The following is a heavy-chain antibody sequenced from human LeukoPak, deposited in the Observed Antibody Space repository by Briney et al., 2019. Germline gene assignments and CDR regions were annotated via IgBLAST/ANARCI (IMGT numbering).Heavy chain of an antibody. CDR1: GVTFSSYS. CDR3: ARGGTTRIAAAGAMDV. CDR2: ISSSSYI. D-gene: IGHD6-13*01. Sequence: GGSLRLSCAASGVTFSSYSMNWVRQAPGKGLEWVSSISSSSYIYYADSVKGRFTISRDNAKNSLYLQMNSLRAEDTAVYYCARGGTTRIAAAGAMDVWGQGTTVTVSS. V-gene: IGHV3-21*01. J-gene: IGHJ6*02.